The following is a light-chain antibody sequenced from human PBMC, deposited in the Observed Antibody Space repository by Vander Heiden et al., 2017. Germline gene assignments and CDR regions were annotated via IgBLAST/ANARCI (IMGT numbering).Light chain of an antibody. CDR1: QGVSSN. Sequence: EIVMPQSPATLSVSPGERATLPCRASQGVSSNLAWYQQKPGQPPKLLIYCASTRTTGIPARFSGSGSGTEFTLTISSLQSEDFAVYYCQQYNNWPPWTFGQGTKVEIK. V-gene: IGKV3-15*01. CDR2: CAS. CDR3: QQYNNWPPWT. J-gene: IGKJ1*01.